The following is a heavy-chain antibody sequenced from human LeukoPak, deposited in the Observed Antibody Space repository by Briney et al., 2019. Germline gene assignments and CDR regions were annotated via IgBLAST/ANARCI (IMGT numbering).Heavy chain of an antibody. CDR1: GFTFSTYA. D-gene: IGHD3-3*01. Sequence: GGSLRLSCAASGFTFSTYAMTWVRQAPGKGLGWVSAISGSGGSTYYADSVKGRFTISRDNSKNTLYMQMNSLGAEDTATYYCGKDGGIWGQGTMVTVSS. CDR2: ISGSGGST. J-gene: IGHJ3*02. CDR3: GKDGGI. V-gene: IGHV3-23*01.